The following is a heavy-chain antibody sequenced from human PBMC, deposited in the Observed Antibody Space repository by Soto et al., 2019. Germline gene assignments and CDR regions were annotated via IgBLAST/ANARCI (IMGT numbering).Heavy chain of an antibody. CDR1: GFTFDDYA. CDR3: AKDIFIEYSSPGPFVV. J-gene: IGHJ4*02. D-gene: IGHD6-6*01. Sequence: GGSLRLSCAASGFTFDDYAMHWVRQAPGKGLEWVSGISWNSGSIGYADSVKGRFTISRDNAKNSLYLQMNSLRAEDTALYYCAKDIFIEYSSPGPFVVWGQGTLVTLSS. CDR2: ISWNSGSI. V-gene: IGHV3-9*01.